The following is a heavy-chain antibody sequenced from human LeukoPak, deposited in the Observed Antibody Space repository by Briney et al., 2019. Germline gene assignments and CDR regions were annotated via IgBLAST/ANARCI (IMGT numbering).Heavy chain of an antibody. CDR1: GYAFNIYD. J-gene: IGHJ4*02. CDR3: AVHLPGDYLDR. V-gene: IGHV1-8*01. CDR2: MNPDRGNT. Sequence: ASVRVSCKASGYAFNIYDINWVRQATGQGLEWMGWMNPDRGNTGFEQKFQGRVTMTRNTSITTAYMELSSLRFEDTAVYYCAVHLPGDYLDRWGQGTLVTVSS.